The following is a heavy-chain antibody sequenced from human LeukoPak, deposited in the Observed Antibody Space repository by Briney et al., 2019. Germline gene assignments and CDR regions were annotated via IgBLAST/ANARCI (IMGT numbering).Heavy chain of an antibody. CDR1: GGSISSSNW. CDR2: INHSGST. Sequence: SETLSLTCAVSGGSISSSNWWSWVRQPPGKGLEWIGEINHSGSTNYNPSLKSRVTISVDTSKNQFSLKLSSVTAADTAVYYCARDLPGIAAAGSLGWFDPWGQGTLVTVSS. CDR3: ARDLPGIAAAGSLGWFDP. V-gene: IGHV4-4*02. D-gene: IGHD6-13*01. J-gene: IGHJ5*02.